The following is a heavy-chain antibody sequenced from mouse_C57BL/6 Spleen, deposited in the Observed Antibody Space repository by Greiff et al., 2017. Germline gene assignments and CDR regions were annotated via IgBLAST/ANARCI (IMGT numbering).Heavy chain of an antibody. D-gene: IGHD2-10*01. CDR1: GYTFTDYY. CDR2: INPNNGGT. CDR3: ARSPLPIFDV. Sequence: EVQLQQSGPELVKPGASVKISCKASGYTFTDYYMNWVKQSHGKSLEWIGDINPNNGGTTYNQKFKGKATLTVDKSSSTAYMELRSLTSEDSAVYYCARSPLPIFDVWGTGTTVTVSS. J-gene: IGHJ1*03. V-gene: IGHV1-26*01.